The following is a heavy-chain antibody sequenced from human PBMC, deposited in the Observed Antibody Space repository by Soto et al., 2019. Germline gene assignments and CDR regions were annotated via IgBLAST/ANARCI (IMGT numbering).Heavy chain of an antibody. CDR3: AREFGVLDFCAGSYYHYGIDD. V-gene: IGHV3-48*02. J-gene: IGHJ6*02. CDR1: GFTFSSYS. D-gene: IGHD3-10*02. CDR2: ISSSSSTI. Sequence: GGSLRLSWAASGFTFSSYSMNWVRQAPGKGLEWVSYISSSSSTIYYVDSGKGGFTISRDNAKNSLYLQMNSLRDEDTAVYYCAREFGVLDFCAGSYYHYGIDDWGQGTMVPVSS.